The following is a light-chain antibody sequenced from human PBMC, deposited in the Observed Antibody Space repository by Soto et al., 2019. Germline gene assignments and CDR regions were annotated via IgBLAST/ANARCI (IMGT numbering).Light chain of an antibody. Sequence: DIQMTQSPFTLSASVGDRVTITCRASQSIGVRLAWYQQKSGKAPKLLIYDASRLESGVPSRFSGSGSGTAFILIISNLQPDDFASHYCQQYNSYSPLSFGGGTKVDI. V-gene: IGKV1-5*01. CDR2: DAS. J-gene: IGKJ4*01. CDR3: QQYNSYSPLS. CDR1: QSIGVR.